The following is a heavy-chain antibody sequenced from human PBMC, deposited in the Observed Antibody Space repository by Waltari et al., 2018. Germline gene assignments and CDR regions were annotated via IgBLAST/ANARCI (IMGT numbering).Heavy chain of an antibody. CDR1: GYTFTSYD. D-gene: IGHD3-10*01. Sequence: QVQLVQSGAEVKKPGASVKVSCKASGYTFTSYDITWVRQATGQGLEWMGWMNPNSGNTGYAQKFQGRVTMTRNTSISTAYMELSSLRSEDTAVYYCARLGDWRFGDPFDYWGQGTLVTVSS. V-gene: IGHV1-8*01. CDR3: ARLGDWRFGDPFDY. CDR2: MNPNSGNT. J-gene: IGHJ4*02.